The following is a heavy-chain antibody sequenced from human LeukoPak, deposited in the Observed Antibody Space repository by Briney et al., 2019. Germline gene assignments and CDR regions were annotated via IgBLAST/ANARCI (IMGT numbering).Heavy chain of an antibody. V-gene: IGHV3-23*01. J-gene: IGHJ4*02. CDR2: ISGSGGST. Sequence: PGGSLRLSCAASGFTFSSYAMSWVRQAPGKGLEWVSAISGSGGSTYYADSVKGRFTISRDNSKNTLYLQMNSLRAEDTAVYYCANDIVVVPAAISYFDYWGQGTLVTVSS. D-gene: IGHD2-2*01. CDR3: ANDIVVVPAAISYFDY. CDR1: GFTFSSYA.